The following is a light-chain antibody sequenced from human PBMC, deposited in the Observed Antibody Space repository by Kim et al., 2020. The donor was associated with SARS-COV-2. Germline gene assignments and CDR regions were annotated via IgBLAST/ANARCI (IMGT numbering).Light chain of an antibody. CDR1: SLRSYY. J-gene: IGLJ2*01. V-gene: IGLV3-19*01. Sequence: ALGQTVRITCQGDSLRSYYASCYQQKPGQAPVLVIYGKNNRPSGIPDRFSGSSSGNTASLTITGAQAEDDADYYCNSRDSSGNHLVFGGGTQLTVL. CDR3: NSRDSSGNHLV. CDR2: GKN.